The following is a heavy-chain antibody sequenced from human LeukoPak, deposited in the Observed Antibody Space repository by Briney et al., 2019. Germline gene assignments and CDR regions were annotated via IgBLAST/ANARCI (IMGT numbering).Heavy chain of an antibody. Sequence: GASVKVSCKASGYTFTSYDINWVRQATGQGLEWMGWMNPNSGNTGYAQKFQGRVTITRNTSISTAYMELSSLRSEDTAVYYCARGLYSGSYWASVFDIWGQGTMVTVSS. J-gene: IGHJ3*02. CDR3: ARGLYSGSYWASVFDI. CDR2: MNPNSGNT. V-gene: IGHV1-8*03. CDR1: GYTFTSYD. D-gene: IGHD1-26*01.